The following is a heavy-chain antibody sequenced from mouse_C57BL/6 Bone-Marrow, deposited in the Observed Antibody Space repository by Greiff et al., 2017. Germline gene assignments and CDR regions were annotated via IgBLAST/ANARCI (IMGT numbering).Heavy chain of an antibody. CDR1: GFSLSTSGMG. J-gene: IGHJ2*01. D-gene: IGHD2-1*01. CDR2: IYWDDDK. Sequence: QVQLKGSGPGILQSSQTLSLTCSFSGFSLSTSGMGVSWIRQPSGKGLEWLAHIYWDDDKRYNPSPKSRLTISKDTSRNQVFLKITSVDTADTATYYCARSDPPDGTYGGYYFDYWGQGTTLTVSS. CDR3: ARSDPPDGTYGGYYFDY. V-gene: IGHV8-12*01.